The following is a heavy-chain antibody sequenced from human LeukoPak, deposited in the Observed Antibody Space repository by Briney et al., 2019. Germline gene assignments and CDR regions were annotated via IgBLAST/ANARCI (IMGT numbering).Heavy chain of an antibody. CDR3: ARGDSRPDY. CDR2: IYHSQST. V-gene: IGHV4-30-2*01. CDR1: GGSISSGGYS. Sequence: KPSETLSLTCAVSGGSISSGGYSWSWIRRPPGKGLEWIGYIYHSQSTNYNPSLKSRVTISEDRSKNQFSLKLSSVTAAGTAVYYCARGDSRPDYWGQGILVTVSS. J-gene: IGHJ4*02. D-gene: IGHD5-18*01.